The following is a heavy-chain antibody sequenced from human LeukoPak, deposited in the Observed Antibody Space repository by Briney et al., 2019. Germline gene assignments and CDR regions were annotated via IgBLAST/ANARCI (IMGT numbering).Heavy chain of an antibody. CDR2: INHSGST. CDR1: GGSFSGYY. J-gene: IGHJ4*02. CDR3: ARGLLLWFGESIPTFDY. V-gene: IGHV4-34*01. Sequence: PSETLSLTCAVYGGSFSGYYWSWIRQPPGKGLEWIGEINHSGSTNYNPSLKSRVTISVDTSKNQFSLKLSSVTDADTAVYYCARGLLLWFGESIPTFDYWGQGTLVTVSS. D-gene: IGHD3-10*01.